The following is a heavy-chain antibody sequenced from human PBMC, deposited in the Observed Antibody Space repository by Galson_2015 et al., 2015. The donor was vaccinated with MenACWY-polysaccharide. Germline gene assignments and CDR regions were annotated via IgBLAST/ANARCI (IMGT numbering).Heavy chain of an antibody. CDR2: ISDSNGNT. D-gene: IGHD1-14*01. CDR3: ARDESSWTGSPDHYYGMDV. J-gene: IGHJ6*02. V-gene: IGHV1-18*01. Sequence: SVKVSCKASGYSFTTYGISWVRQAPGQGFEWMGWISDSNGNTNYAQKFQGRVTMTTDTSTSTAYMELRSLRSDDTAVYYCARDESSWTGSPDHYYGMDVWGQGTTVTVS. CDR1: GYSFTTYG.